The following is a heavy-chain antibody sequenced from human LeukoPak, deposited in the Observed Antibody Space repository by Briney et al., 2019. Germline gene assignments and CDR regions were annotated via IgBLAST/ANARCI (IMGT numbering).Heavy chain of an antibody. D-gene: IGHD3-9*01. CDR1: GGSISSYY. J-gene: IGHJ3*02. Sequence: SETLSLTCTVSGGSISSYYWSWIRQPPGKGLEWIGYIYYSGSTNYNPSLKSRVTISVDTSKNQFSLKLSSVTAADTAVYYCARSPDISSDAFDIWGQGTMVTVSS. V-gene: IGHV4-59*08. CDR2: IYYSGST. CDR3: ARSPDISSDAFDI.